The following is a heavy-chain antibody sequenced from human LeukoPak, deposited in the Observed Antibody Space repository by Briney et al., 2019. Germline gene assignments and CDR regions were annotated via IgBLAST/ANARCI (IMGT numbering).Heavy chain of an antibody. V-gene: IGHV1-69*13. J-gene: IGHJ4*02. Sequence: SVKVSCKASGGTFSSYAISWVRQAPGQGLEWMGGIIPIFGTANYAQKFQGRVTITADESTSTAYMELSSLRSEDTAVYYCARAVVPAAIPYYFDYWGQGTLVTVSS. CDR1: GGTFSSYA. CDR3: ARAVVPAAIPYYFDY. D-gene: IGHD2-2*01. CDR2: IIPIFGTA.